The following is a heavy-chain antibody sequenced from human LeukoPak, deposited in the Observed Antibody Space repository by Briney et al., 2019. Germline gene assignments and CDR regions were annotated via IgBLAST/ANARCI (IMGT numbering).Heavy chain of an antibody. Sequence: PVASVKVSCKASGYTFTSYDINWVRQATGQGLEWMGWMNPNSGNTGYAQKFQGRVTMTRDTSTSTVYMELSSLRSEDTAVYYCARLDSIQLWGQYYYGMDVWGQGTTVTVSS. D-gene: IGHD5-18*01. CDR1: GYTFTSYD. CDR3: ARLDSIQLWGQYYYGMDV. V-gene: IGHV1-8*01. J-gene: IGHJ6*02. CDR2: MNPNSGNT.